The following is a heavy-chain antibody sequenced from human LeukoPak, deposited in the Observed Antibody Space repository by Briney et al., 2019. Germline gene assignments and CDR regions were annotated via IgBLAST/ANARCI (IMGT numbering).Heavy chain of an antibody. CDR1: GGSISSGVYC. J-gene: IGHJ6*03. Sequence: PSQTLSLTCTVSGGSISSGVYCGSWIRQPPGKGLEWIGDIFHSGSTYYNPSLKSRVTISVDTSKNQFSLKLSSVTAADTAVYYCARLGYCSSTSCYTAQKYYYYYMDVWGKGTTVTVSS. CDR2: IFHSGST. D-gene: IGHD2-2*02. V-gene: IGHV4-30-2*01. CDR3: ARLGYCSSTSCYTAQKYYYYYMDV.